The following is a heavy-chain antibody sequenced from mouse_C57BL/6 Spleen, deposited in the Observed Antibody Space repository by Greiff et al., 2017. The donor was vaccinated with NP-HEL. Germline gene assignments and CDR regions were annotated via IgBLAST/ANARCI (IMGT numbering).Heavy chain of an antibody. CDR1: GFNIKDYY. CDR3: TPTTVVAHFDY. J-gene: IGHJ2*01. D-gene: IGHD1-1*01. CDR2: IDPEDGDT. Sequence: VQLQQSGTELVRPGASVKLSCTASGFNIKDYYMHWVKQRPEQGLEWIGRIDPEDGDTEYAPKFQGKATMTADTSSNTAYLQLSSLTSEDTAVYYCTPTTVVAHFDYWGQGTTLTVSS. V-gene: IGHV14-1*01.